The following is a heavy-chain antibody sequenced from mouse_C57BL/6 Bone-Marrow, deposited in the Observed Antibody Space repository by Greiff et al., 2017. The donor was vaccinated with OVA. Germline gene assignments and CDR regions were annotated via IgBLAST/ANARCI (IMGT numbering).Heavy chain of an antibody. CDR3: ARRTPWYFDV. Sequence: VKLVESGPGLVAPSQSLSITCTVSGFSLTSYGVDWVRQSPGKGLEWLGVIWGVGSTNYNSALKSRLSISKDNSKSQVFLKTNSLQTDDTAMYYCARRTPWYFDVWGTGTTVTGSS. CDR2: IWGVGST. V-gene: IGHV2-6*01. CDR1: GFSLTSYG. J-gene: IGHJ1*03.